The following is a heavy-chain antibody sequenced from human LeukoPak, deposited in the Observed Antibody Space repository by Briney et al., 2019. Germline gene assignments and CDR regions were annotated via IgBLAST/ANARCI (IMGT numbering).Heavy chain of an antibody. J-gene: IGHJ5*02. Sequence: GGSLRLSCAAPGFTLNGYWMHWVRQAPGKGLVWVSRINSDGSTTSYADSVRGRFTISRDNSKNTLYLQMNSLRAEDTAVYFCARVATGSYDWFDPWGQGTLVTVSS. D-gene: IGHD3-10*01. V-gene: IGHV3-74*01. CDR1: GFTLNGYW. CDR2: INSDGSTT. CDR3: ARVATGSYDWFDP.